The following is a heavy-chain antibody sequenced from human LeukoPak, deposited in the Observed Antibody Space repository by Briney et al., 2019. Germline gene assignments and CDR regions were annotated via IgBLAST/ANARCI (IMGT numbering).Heavy chain of an antibody. CDR1: GGSISSYY. CDR2: IYYSGTT. Sequence: PSETLSLTCTVSGGSISSYYWTWIRRPPGKELEWVGYIYYSGTTNYNPSFDKSRVTISLDTSKDQFSLKLSSVTAADTALYYCARGYSSSSYYFEYWGQGILVTVSS. CDR3: ARGYSSSSYYFEY. D-gene: IGHD6-6*01. V-gene: IGHV4-59*01. J-gene: IGHJ4*02.